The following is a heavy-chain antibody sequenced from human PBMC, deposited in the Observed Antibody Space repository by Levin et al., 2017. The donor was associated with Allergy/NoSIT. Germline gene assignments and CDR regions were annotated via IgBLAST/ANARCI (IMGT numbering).Heavy chain of an antibody. D-gene: IGHD2-2*01. CDR3: AKDQYCSSTSCYPNWFDP. CDR1: GFTFSSYA. Sequence: GGSLRLSCAASGFTFSSYAMSWVRQAPGKGLEWVSAISGSGGSTYYADSVKGRFTISRDNSKNTLYLQMNSLRAEDTAVYYCAKDQYCSSTSCYPNWFDPWGQGTLVTVSS. J-gene: IGHJ5*02. V-gene: IGHV3-23*01. CDR2: ISGSGGST.